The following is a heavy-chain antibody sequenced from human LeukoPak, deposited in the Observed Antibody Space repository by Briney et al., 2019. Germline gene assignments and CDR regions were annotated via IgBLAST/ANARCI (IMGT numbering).Heavy chain of an antibody. CDR1: GFTFNTYA. CDR3: AKDGRGVDYFDY. J-gene: IGHJ4*02. CDR2: ISGSGGST. V-gene: IGHV3-23*01. Sequence: PGGSLRLSCAASGFTFNTYAMSWVRQAPGKGLEWVSSISGSGGSTYYADSVKGRFTISRDNSKNTLSLQINSLRAEDTAVYYCAKDGRGVDYFDYWGQGTLVTVSS. D-gene: IGHD2-8*01.